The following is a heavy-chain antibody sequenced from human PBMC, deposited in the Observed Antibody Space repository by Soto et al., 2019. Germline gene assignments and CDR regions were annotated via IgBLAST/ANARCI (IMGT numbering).Heavy chain of an antibody. CDR3: ARDRQNYGSFDY. V-gene: IGHV1-18*01. CDR1: GYTFTNYG. Sequence: QVQLVQSGAEVKKPGASVKVPCKASGYTFTNYGISWVRQAPGQGLEWMGWINSYNGITNNAQNFQVRVTMTTDTSTNTAYMELRSLRSDDTAVYYCARDRQNYGSFDYWGQGTLVTVSS. J-gene: IGHJ4*02. CDR2: INSYNGIT. D-gene: IGHD4-17*01.